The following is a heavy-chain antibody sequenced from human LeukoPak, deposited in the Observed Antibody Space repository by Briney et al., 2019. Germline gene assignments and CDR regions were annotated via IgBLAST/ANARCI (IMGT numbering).Heavy chain of an antibody. CDR3: ARGGAGTAYYGWDFFRFDY. J-gene: IGHJ4*02. CDR2: IDPRNGVT. Sequence: AAVKVSCKASEYSFTGYYMNWVRQAPGQGPEWMGWIDPRNGVTKYADRLQGRVTMTRDTSISTAYMELRRLRPDDTAVYYCARGGAGTAYYGWDFFRFDYWGQGTLVTVSS. CDR1: EYSFTGYY. V-gene: IGHV1-2*02. D-gene: IGHD4-17*01.